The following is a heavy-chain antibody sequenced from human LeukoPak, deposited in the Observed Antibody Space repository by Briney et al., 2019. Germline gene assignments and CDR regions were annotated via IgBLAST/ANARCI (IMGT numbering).Heavy chain of an antibody. CDR3: ARGSTYEGPYYQGMDV. CDR1: GFTLSSHW. D-gene: IGHD2-2*01. V-gene: IGHV3-7*04. Sequence: GGSLRLSCGISGFTLSSHWMHWVRQAPGKGLEWVATIKQDGSEKFYVDSVTGRFTISRHDARNSLFLRMTSLRVGDSAVYFCARGSTYEGPYYQGMDVWGQGTTVIVSS. CDR2: IKQDGSEK. J-gene: IGHJ6*02.